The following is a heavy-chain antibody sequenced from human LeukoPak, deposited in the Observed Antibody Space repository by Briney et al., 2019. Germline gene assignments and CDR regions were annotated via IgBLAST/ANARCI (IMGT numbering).Heavy chain of an antibody. CDR3: ARDWNYYDSSGYYTGNY. CDR2: INSDGSST. D-gene: IGHD3-22*01. V-gene: IGHV3-74*01. CDR1: GFTFSSYW. Sequence: GGSLRLSCAASGFTFSSYWMHWVRQAPGKGLVWVSRINSDGSSTSYADSVKGRFTISRDNAKNTLYLQMNSLRAEDTAVYYCARDWNYYDSSGYYTGNYWGRGPLVTVPS. J-gene: IGHJ4*02.